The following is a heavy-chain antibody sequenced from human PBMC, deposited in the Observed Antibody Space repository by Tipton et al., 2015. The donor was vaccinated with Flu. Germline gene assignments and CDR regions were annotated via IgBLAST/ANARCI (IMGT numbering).Heavy chain of an antibody. CDR3: ARSIAVAGTNWFDP. V-gene: IGHV1-18*01. Sequence: QLVQSGAEVKKPGASVKVSCKASGYIFTSYGISWVRQAPGQGLEWMGWISADNGNTNYAQKLQGRVTMTTDTSTKTAYMELGSLRSDDTAVYYCARSIAVAGTNWFDPWGQGTLVTVSS. CDR1: GYIFTSYG. J-gene: IGHJ5*02. D-gene: IGHD6-19*01. CDR2: ISADNGNT.